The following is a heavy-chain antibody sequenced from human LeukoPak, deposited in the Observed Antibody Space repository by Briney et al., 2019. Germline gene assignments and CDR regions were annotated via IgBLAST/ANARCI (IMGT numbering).Heavy chain of an antibody. Sequence: PSETLSLTCTVSGGSISSYYWSCIRQPPGKGLEWIGYIYYSGSTNYNPSLKSRVTISVDTSKNQFSLKLSSVTAADTAVYYCARSWGHYDFWSGYSYYTFDYWGQGTLVTDSS. J-gene: IGHJ4*02. CDR2: IYYSGST. V-gene: IGHV4-59*08. CDR1: GGSISSYY. D-gene: IGHD3-3*01. CDR3: ARSWGHYDFWSGYSYYTFDY.